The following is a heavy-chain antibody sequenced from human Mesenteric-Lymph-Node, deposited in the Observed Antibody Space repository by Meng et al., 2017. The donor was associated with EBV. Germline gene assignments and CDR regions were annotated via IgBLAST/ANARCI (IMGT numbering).Heavy chain of an antibody. J-gene: IGHJ4*02. Sequence: CPGLWRPPETLSLNSSVYGGSFGGFYWTWIRQSPGRDLEWIGEINHSGFSKYNPSLKSRLTISLDTSKNQVSLTLGSVTAADTAVYYCARIRSIWGTYQNYYFDSWGQGTLVTVSS. CDR2: INHSGFS. V-gene: IGHV4-34*01. CDR1: GGSFGGFY. D-gene: IGHD3-16*02. CDR3: ARIRSIWGTYQNYYFDS.